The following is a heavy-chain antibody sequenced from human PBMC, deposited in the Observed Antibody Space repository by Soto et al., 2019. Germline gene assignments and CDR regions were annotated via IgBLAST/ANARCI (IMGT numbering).Heavy chain of an antibody. V-gene: IGHV1-18*01. J-gene: IGHJ5*02. CDR2: ISAYNGNT. CDR1: GYTFTSYG. D-gene: IGHD3-10*01. Sequence: QVQLVQSGAEVKKPGASVKVSCKASGYTFTSYGISWVRQAPGQGLEWMGWISAYNGNTNYAQKLQGRVTMTTDTCTXTXCMELRSLRSDDTAVYYCARGGNTMVRGAMDNWFDPWGQGTLVTVSS. CDR3: ARGGNTMVRGAMDNWFDP.